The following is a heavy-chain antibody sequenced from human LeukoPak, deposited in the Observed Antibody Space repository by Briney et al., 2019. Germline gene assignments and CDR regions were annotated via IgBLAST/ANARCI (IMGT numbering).Heavy chain of an antibody. D-gene: IGHD3-9*01. Sequence: PSETLSLTCAVSGDSISTSNSYWGWIRRPPGKGLEWVGSIYYSGNTYYNPSLKSRVTISVDTSKDQFSLKLSSVTAADTAVYYCATDYDILTGFDYWGQGTLVTVSS. CDR2: IYYSGNT. CDR1: GDSISTSNSY. J-gene: IGHJ4*02. CDR3: ATDYDILTGFDY. V-gene: IGHV4-39*01.